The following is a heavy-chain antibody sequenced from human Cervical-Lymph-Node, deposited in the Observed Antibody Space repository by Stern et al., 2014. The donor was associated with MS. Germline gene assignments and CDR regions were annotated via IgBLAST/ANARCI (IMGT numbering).Heavy chain of an antibody. V-gene: IGHV4-4*07. CDR1: GGSISSYY. Sequence: VQLLESGPGLVKPSETLSLTCTVSGGSISSYYWSWIRQPAGKGLECIRRIYTRRPTHSHPSLKSRVTMSVDTSKTQFPLKLSSVTAADTAVYYCASNYYDSSGSIDYWGQGTLVTVSS. J-gene: IGHJ4*02. CDR3: ASNYYDSSGSIDY. D-gene: IGHD3-22*01. CDR2: IYTRRPT.